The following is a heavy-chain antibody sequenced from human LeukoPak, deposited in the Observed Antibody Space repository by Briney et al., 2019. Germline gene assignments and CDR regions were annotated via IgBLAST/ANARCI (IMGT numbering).Heavy chain of an antibody. V-gene: IGHV1-8*02. D-gene: IGHD3-10*01. CDR3: ARGSSGDYSVSGRAWFDP. J-gene: IGHJ5*02. Sequence: ASVKVSCKASGGTFSSYAISWVRQAPGQGLEWMGWMNPNSGNTGYAQKFQGRVTMTRNTSVSTAYMDLSSLRSEDTAVYYCARGSSGDYSVSGRAWFDPWGQGTLVTVSS. CDR2: MNPNSGNT. CDR1: GGTFSSYA.